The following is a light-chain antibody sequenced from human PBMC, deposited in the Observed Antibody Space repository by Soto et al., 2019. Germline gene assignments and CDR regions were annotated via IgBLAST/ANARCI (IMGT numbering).Light chain of an antibody. V-gene: IGKV3-11*01. Sequence: EILLTQSPATLSLSPGERATLSCRASQSVSSYLAWYQQKPGQAPRLLIYGASNRATGTPARFSGSGSVTDFTLTISSLEPEDFAFYYCQQRGNLPYTFGQGTNLEIK. CDR1: QSVSSY. CDR2: GAS. CDR3: QQRGNLPYT. J-gene: IGKJ2*01.